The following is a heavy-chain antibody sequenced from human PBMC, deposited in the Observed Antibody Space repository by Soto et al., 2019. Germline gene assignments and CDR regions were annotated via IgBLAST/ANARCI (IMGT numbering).Heavy chain of an antibody. CDR3: ARAGTGWYWFDP. V-gene: IGHV3-74*01. J-gene: IGHJ5*02. D-gene: IGHD6-19*01. Sequence: GGSLRLSCAASGFTFSSYWMHWVRQAPGKGLVWVSRINYDGSTTSYTDSVKGRFTISRDNARNTLYLQMNSLRAEDTAVYYCARAGTGWYWFDPWGQGTLVTVSS. CDR1: GFTFSSYW. CDR2: INYDGSTT.